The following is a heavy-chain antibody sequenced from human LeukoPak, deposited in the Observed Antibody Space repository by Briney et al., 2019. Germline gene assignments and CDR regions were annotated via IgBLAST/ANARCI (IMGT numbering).Heavy chain of an antibody. Sequence: PSETLSLTCAVYGESFSGYYWSWIRQPPGKGLEWIGEINHSGSTNYEPSLKSRVTISVDTSKNQFSLKLSSVTAADTAVYYCANRGSVVTDMSGHWFDPWGQGTLVTVSS. CDR1: GESFSGYY. CDR3: ANRGSVVTDMSGHWFDP. J-gene: IGHJ5*02. D-gene: IGHD2-21*02. CDR2: INHSGST. V-gene: IGHV4-34*01.